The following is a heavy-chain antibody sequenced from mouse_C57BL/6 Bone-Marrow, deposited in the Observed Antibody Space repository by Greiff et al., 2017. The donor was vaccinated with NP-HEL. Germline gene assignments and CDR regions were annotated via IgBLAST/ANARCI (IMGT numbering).Heavy chain of an antibody. D-gene: IGHD1-1*01. Sequence: VQLQQPGAELVKPGASVKLSCKASGYTFTSYWMQWVKQRPGQGLEWIGEIDPSDSYTNYNQKFTGKATLTVDTSSSTAYMQLSSLTSEDSAVYYCARDYDGSSLYWYFDVWGTGTTVTVSS. CDR1: GYTFTSYW. V-gene: IGHV1-50*01. J-gene: IGHJ1*03. CDR3: ARDYDGSSLYWYFDV. CDR2: IDPSDSYT.